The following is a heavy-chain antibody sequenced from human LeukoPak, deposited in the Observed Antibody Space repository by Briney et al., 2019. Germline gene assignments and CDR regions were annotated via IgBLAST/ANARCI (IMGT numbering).Heavy chain of an antibody. CDR3: AREPVAVAGTGLYY. Sequence: ASVKVSCKASGYTFIGYYMHWVRQAPGQGLEWMGWINPNSAGTNYAQKFQGRVMMTRDTSISTAYMELNRLRSDDTAVYYCAREPVAVAGTGLYYWGQGTLVTVSS. V-gene: IGHV1-2*02. CDR2: INPNSAGT. J-gene: IGHJ4*02. CDR1: GYTFIGYY. D-gene: IGHD6-19*01.